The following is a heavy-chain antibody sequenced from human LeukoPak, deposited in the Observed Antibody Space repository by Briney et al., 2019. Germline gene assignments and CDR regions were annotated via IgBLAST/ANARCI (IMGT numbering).Heavy chain of an antibody. V-gene: IGHV3-48*01. CDR3: ARALHRPDY. CDR2: ISSSSSTI. Sequence: PGGSLRLSCAASGFTVSSNYMNWLRQAPGKGLEWVSYISSSSSTIYYADSVKGRFTISRDNAKNSLYLQMNSLRAEDTAVYYCARALHRPDYWGQGTLVTVSS. J-gene: IGHJ4*02. CDR1: GFTVSSNY.